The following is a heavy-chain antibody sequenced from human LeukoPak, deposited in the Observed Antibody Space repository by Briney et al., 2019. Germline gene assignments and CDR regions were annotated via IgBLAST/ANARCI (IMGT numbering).Heavy chain of an antibody. J-gene: IGHJ6*02. Sequence: GGSLRLSCAASGFTFSSYAMHWVRQAPGKGLEWVSAISYDGSNKYYADSVKGRFTISRDNSKNTLYLQMNSLRAEDTAVYYCARSTYDFWSGYYTPYYYYGMDVWGQGTTVTVSS. CDR2: ISYDGSNK. CDR3: ARSTYDFWSGYYTPYYYYGMDV. V-gene: IGHV3-30*04. D-gene: IGHD3-3*01. CDR1: GFTFSSYA.